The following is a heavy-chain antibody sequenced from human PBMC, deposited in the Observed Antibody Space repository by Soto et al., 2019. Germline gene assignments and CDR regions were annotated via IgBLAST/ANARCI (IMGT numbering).Heavy chain of an antibody. CDR2: IYHSGST. CDR3: ASCSSLSDYYYCMDV. Sequence: SETLSLTCAVSGYSISSGYYWGWIRQPPGKGLEWIGSIYHSGSTYYNPSLKSRVTISVDTSKNQFSLKLSSVTAADTAVYYCASCSSLSDYYYCMDVWRQGTTVTVSS. CDR1: GYSISSGYY. J-gene: IGHJ6*02. V-gene: IGHV4-38-2*01. D-gene: IGHD2-15*01.